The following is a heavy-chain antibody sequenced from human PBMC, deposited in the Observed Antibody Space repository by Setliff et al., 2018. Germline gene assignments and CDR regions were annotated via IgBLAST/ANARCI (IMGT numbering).Heavy chain of an antibody. V-gene: IGHV1-69*05. CDR1: GGTFSTYA. D-gene: IGHD3-10*01. CDR2: IIPIFPTA. CDR3: ARHKVIKKEFIRLTWFDP. J-gene: IGHJ5*02. Sequence: SVKVSCKASGGTFSTYAISWVRQAPGQGLEWVGGIIPIFPTANFAQKFQGRVTITTDEPTSTVCMELSSLRSEDTAVYYCARHKVIKKEFIRLTWFDPWGQGTPVTVSS.